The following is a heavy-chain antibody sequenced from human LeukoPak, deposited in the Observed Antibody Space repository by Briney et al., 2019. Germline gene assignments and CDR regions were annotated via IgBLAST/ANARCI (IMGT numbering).Heavy chain of an antibody. CDR2: INGGGNDI. CDR3: AKDRPNYYDSSGHYYRRNGDY. J-gene: IGHJ4*02. Sequence: GGSLRLSCAASGFTFSDSYMNWLRQAPGKGLEWISYINGGGNDISYADSVKGRFTISRDNSKNTLFLQMNSLRAEDTAIYYCAKDRPNYYDSSGHYYRRNGDYWGQGTLVTVSS. D-gene: IGHD3-22*01. CDR1: GFTFSDSY. V-gene: IGHV3-11*01.